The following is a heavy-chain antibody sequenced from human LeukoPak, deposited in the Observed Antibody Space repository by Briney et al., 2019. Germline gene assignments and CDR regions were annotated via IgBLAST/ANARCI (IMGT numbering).Heavy chain of an antibody. V-gene: IGHV1-46*01. CDR3: ARDYYASGKTFDI. J-gene: IGHJ3*02. CDR2: INPSGGST. D-gene: IGHD3-10*01. CDR1: GYTFTNYY. Sequence: ASVKVSCKASGYTFTNYYIHWVRQAPGQGLEWMGIINPSGGSTTYAQKFQGRVTMTRDTSTSTVYMELSSLRFEDTAVYYCARDYYASGKTFDIWGQGTMVTVSS.